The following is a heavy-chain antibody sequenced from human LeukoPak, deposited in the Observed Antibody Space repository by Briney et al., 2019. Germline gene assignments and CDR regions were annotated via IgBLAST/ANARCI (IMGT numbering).Heavy chain of an antibody. CDR1: GFTFSSYG. D-gene: IGHD3-9*01. CDR3: ARSTSSEYDIYHFDY. V-gene: IGHV3-33*01. CDR2: IWYDGNNK. J-gene: IGHJ4*02. Sequence: GGSLRLSCAASGFTFSSYGMHCVRRAPGKGLEWVAVIWYDGNNKYYADSVKGRFTIPRDNSKNTLYLQMNSLRAEDTAVYYCARSTSSEYDIYHFDYWGQGTLVTVSS.